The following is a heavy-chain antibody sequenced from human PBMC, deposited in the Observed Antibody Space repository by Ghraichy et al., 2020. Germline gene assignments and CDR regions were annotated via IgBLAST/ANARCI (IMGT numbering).Heavy chain of an antibody. D-gene: IGHD3-10*01. J-gene: IGHJ4*02. CDR3: ARSWDHYASGSWLGY. Sequence: SETLSLTCTVSGDSVSSRSYYWSWIRQPPGKGLELIGYIHYSESTNYNPSLKSRVTMSVDTSKNQFSLKLSSVTAADTAVYFCARSWDHYASGSWLGYWGQGTLVTVSS. V-gene: IGHV4-61*01. CDR2: IHYSEST. CDR1: GDSVSSRSYY.